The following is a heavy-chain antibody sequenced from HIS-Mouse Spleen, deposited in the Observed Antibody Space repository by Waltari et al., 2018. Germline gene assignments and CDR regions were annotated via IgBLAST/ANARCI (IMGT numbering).Heavy chain of an antibody. CDR3: AREIPYSSSWYDWYLDL. V-gene: IGHV4-39*07. D-gene: IGHD6-13*01. Sequence: QLQLQESGPGLVKPSETLSLTCTVSGGSISSSSYYWGWIRQPPGKGLEWIGSIYYSGSTYYTPSLKIRFTISVDTSKNQFSLKLSSVTAADTAVYYCAREIPYSSSWYDWYLDLWGRGTLVTVSS. CDR1: GGSISSSSYY. J-gene: IGHJ2*01. CDR2: IYYSGST.